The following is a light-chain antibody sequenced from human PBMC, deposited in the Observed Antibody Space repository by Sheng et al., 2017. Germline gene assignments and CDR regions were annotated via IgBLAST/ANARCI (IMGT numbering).Light chain of an antibody. CDR1: QSISWW. CDR3: QHYHSYLWT. V-gene: IGKV1-5*03. J-gene: IGKJ1*01. Sequence: DIQMTQSPSTLSASVGDRVTITCRASQSISWWLAWYQQKPGKAPKVLIYKASNLESGVPSRFSGSGSGTEFTLTINSLQPDDFATNYCQHYHSYLWTFGQGTKVEIK. CDR2: KAS.